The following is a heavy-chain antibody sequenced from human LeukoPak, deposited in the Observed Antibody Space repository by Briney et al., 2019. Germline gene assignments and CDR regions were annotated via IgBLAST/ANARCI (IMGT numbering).Heavy chain of an antibody. J-gene: IGHJ4*02. CDR3: AGVVGATRELNFDY. D-gene: IGHD1-26*01. CDR1: RYTLTELS. Sequence: ASVKVSCTVSRYTLTELSMHWVRQAPGKGLEWMGGFDPEDGETIYAQKFQGRVTMTEDTSTDTAYMELSSLRSEDTAVYYCAGVVGATRELNFDYWGQGTLVTVSS. CDR2: FDPEDGET. V-gene: IGHV1-24*01.